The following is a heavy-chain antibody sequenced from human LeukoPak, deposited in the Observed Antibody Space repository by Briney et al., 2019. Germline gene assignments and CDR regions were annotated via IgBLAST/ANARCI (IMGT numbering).Heavy chain of an antibody. CDR3: ARGRINDMVFGVATFDY. CDR2: VFSDGAI. D-gene: IGHD3-3*01. Sequence: SQTLSLTCNVSGDSISSGNYYWNWIRQPAGKGLEWIGRVFSDGAITCNPSLKSRPTISVDSSKNQFSLKLSSVTAADTAVYYCARGRINDMVFGVATFDYWGQGTLVTVSS. CDR1: GDSISSGNYY. V-gene: IGHV4-61*02. J-gene: IGHJ4*02.